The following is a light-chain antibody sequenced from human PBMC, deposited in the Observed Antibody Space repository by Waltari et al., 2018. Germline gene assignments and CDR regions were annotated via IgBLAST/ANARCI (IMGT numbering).Light chain of an antibody. V-gene: IGLV4-69*01. CDR2: VNSDGSH. CDR1: SRHSRNL. CDR3: QTGGHGTWV. J-gene: IGLJ3*02. Sequence: QLVLTLSPSASASLAASVKLTCTLSSRHSRNLIACPQQRPEKGPRYLMKVNSDGSHSKGDEIPDRFSGSSSGAERYLTISNLQSEDEADYFCQTGGHGTWVFGGGTTLTVL.